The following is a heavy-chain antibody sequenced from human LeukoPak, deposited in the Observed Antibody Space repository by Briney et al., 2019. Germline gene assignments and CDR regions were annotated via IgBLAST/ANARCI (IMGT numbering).Heavy chain of an antibody. CDR3: ARDHDYGPDY. J-gene: IGHJ4*02. CDR2: IKPDSGAT. Sequence: ASVKVSCKASGYTFTVHYLHWLRQAPGRGLEWMGLIKPDSGATNFAQNFQGRVTMTSDTSINTAYMELSSLTSDDTAMYYCARDHDYGPDYWGQGTLVTVSA. CDR1: GYTFTVHY. D-gene: IGHD4/OR15-4a*01. V-gene: IGHV1-2*02.